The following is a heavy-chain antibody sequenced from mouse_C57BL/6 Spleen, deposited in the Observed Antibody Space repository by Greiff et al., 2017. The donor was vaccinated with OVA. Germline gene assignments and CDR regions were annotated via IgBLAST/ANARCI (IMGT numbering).Heavy chain of an antibody. D-gene: IGHD1-1*01. V-gene: IGHV1-55*01. CDR2: IYPGSGST. CDR1: GYTFTSYW. CDR3: ARRIRDMITTVVAHWYFDV. Sequence: QVQLQQPGAELVKPGASVKMSCKASGYTFTSYWITWVKQRPGQGLEWIGDIYPGSGSTNYNEKFKCKATLTVDTSSSTAYMQLSSLTSEDSAVYYCARRIRDMITTVVAHWYFDVWGTGTTVTVSS. J-gene: IGHJ1*03.